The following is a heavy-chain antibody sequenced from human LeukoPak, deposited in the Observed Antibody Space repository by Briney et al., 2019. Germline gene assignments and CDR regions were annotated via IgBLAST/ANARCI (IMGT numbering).Heavy chain of an antibody. CDR2: IIPILGIA. J-gene: IGHJ4*02. Sequence: GASVKVSCKASGGTFSSYTISWVRQAPGQGLEWMGRIIPILGIANYAQKFQGSVTITADKSTSTAYMELSSLRSEDTAVYYCASHGQAYCGGDCYFDYWGQGTLVAVSS. CDR3: ASHGQAYCGGDCYFDY. V-gene: IGHV1-69*02. D-gene: IGHD2-21*02. CDR1: GGTFSSYT.